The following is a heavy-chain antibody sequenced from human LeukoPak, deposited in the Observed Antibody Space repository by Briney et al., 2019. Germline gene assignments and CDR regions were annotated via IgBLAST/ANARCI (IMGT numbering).Heavy chain of an antibody. V-gene: IGHV3-30*18. J-gene: IGHJ4*02. CDR1: GFTFSSYG. D-gene: IGHD1-26*01. CDR2: ISYDGSNK. CDR3: AKQWGAEGSGNYFDY. Sequence: PGGSLRLSCAASGFTFSSYGMHWVRQAPGKGLEWVAVISYDGSNKYYADSVKGRFTISRDNSKNTLYLQMNSLRAEDTAVYYCAKQWGAEGSGNYFDYWGQGTLVTVSS.